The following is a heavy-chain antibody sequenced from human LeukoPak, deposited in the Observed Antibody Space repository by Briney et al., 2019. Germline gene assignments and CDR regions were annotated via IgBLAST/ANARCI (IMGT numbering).Heavy chain of an antibody. J-gene: IGHJ4*02. D-gene: IGHD2-2*01. CDR3: ARHESRTTVFRSRY. V-gene: IGHV4-34*01. Sequence: SETLSLTCAVYGGSFSGYYWSWIRQPPEEGLEWIGEINHSESTNHNPSLKSRVTISIDTYKTQFSLKLSSVTAADTAVYFCARHESRTTVFRSRYWGQGTLVTVSS. CDR1: GGSFSGYY. CDR2: INHSEST.